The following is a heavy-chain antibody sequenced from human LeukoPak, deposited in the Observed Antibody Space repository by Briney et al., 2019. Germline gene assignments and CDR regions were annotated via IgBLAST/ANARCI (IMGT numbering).Heavy chain of an antibody. Sequence: SETLSLTCAVYGGSFSGYYWSWIRQPPGKGLEWIGEINHSGSTNYNPSLKSRVTISVDTSKNQFSLKLSSVTAADTAVYYCARVMARHEGFDIWGQGTMVTVSS. D-gene: IGHD5-24*01. J-gene: IGHJ3*02. V-gene: IGHV4-34*01. CDR1: GGSFSGYY. CDR2: INHSGST. CDR3: ARVMARHEGFDI.